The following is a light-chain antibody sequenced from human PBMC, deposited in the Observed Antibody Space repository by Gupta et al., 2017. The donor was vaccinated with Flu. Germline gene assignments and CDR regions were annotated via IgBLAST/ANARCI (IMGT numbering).Light chain of an antibody. J-gene: IGLJ1*01. Sequence: SAIHCTGTTSDVGANNYVSWYQQHPGKAPKFMIYGANDRGPGVADSCSGSRSGSTASLTRAGRQEEDEADYYCRSNRSSSTSFVFGAGTKVTVL. CDR1: TSDVGANNY. CDR2: GAN. V-gene: IGLV2-14*01. CDR3: RSNRSSSTSFV.